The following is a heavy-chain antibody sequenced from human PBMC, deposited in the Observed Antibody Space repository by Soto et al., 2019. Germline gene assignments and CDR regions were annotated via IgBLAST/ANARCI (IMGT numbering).Heavy chain of an antibody. CDR1: GFSFSSCA. J-gene: IGHJ4*02. D-gene: IGHD3-22*01. CDR2: INPSGGST. Sequence: GGSLRLSCASSGFSFSSCAMSWVRQAPGKGLEWVSGINPSGGSTGYIDSVKGRFIISRDNSKNTLYLQMNSLRAEDTAVYFCAKSPPSAMIVANYFHYWGQGALVTVSS. CDR3: AKSPPSAMIVANYFHY. V-gene: IGHV3-23*01.